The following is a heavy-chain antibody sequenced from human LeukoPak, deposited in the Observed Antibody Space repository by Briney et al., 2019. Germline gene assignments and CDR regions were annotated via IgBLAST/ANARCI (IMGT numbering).Heavy chain of an antibody. CDR2: IYSGGST. CDR1: GFTVSTNY. D-gene: IGHD3-22*01. CDR3: ARAYYDSSGYPPCVY. V-gene: IGHV3-66*01. J-gene: IGHJ4*02. Sequence: GGSLRLSCAASGFTVSTNYMSWVRQAPGKGLEWVSVIYSGGSTYYADSVKGRFTISRDNSKNTLYLQMNSLRAEDTAVYYCARAYYDSSGYPPCVYWGQGTLVTVSS.